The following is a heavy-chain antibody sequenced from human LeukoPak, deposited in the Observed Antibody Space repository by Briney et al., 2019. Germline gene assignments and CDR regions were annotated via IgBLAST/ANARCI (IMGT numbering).Heavy chain of an antibody. Sequence: SETLSLTCTVSGGSISSSSYYWGWIRQPAGKGLEWIGSIYYSGSTYYNPSLKSRVTISVDTSKNQFSLKLSSVTAADTAVYYCARQKKSWFDPWGQGTLVTVSS. CDR2: IYYSGST. CDR3: ARQKKSWFDP. V-gene: IGHV4-39*01. CDR1: GGSISSSSYY. J-gene: IGHJ5*02.